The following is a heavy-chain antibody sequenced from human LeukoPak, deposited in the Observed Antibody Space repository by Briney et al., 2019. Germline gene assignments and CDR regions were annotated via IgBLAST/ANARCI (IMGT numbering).Heavy chain of an antibody. V-gene: IGHV3-30*04. CDR2: ISYDGRNK. J-gene: IGHJ6*02. CDR3: ARDQGYGVSYSNMDV. D-gene: IGHD5/OR15-5a*01. Sequence: GGSLRLSCAASGFTFSSDAVHWVRQAPGKGLEWVAIISYDGRNKYYADSVKGRSTISRDNSKNTLFLQMNSLSAEDTAVYYCARDQGYGVSYSNMDVWGQGTTVTVSS. CDR1: GFTFSSDA.